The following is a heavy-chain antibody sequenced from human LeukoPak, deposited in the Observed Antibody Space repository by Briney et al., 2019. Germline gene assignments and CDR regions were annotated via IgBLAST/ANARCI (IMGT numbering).Heavy chain of an antibody. Sequence: SETLSLTCAVYGGSFSGYYWSWIRQPPGKGLEWIGEINHSGSTNYNPSLKSRVTISVDTSKNQFSLKLSSVTAADTAVYYCARGLLWFGEYGASWFDPWGQGTLVTVSS. J-gene: IGHJ5*02. CDR3: ARGLLWFGEYGASWFDP. CDR1: GGSFSGYY. V-gene: IGHV4-34*01. D-gene: IGHD3-10*01. CDR2: INHSGST.